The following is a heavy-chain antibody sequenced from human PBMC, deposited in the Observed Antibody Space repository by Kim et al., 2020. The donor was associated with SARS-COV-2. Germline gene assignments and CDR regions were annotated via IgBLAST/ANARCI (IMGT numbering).Heavy chain of an antibody. Sequence: GGSLRLSCSASGFTFSSYAMSWVRQAPGKGLEWVSASSGSGDNTYYADSVKGRFTISRDNSKNTLYLQMNSLRAEDTAVYYCASGWYSSGWYYFDYWGQGTLVTVSS. CDR1: GFTFSSYA. J-gene: IGHJ4*02. V-gene: IGHV3-23*01. CDR2: SSGSGDNT. D-gene: IGHD6-19*01. CDR3: ASGWYSSGWYYFDY.